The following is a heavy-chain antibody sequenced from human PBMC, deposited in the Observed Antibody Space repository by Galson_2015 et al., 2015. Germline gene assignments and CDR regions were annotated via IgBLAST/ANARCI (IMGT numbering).Heavy chain of an antibody. V-gene: IGHV3-15*01. CDR2: IKSKTDGGTT. J-gene: IGHJ4*02. D-gene: IGHD3-22*01. Sequence: SLRLSCAASGFTFSNAWMSWVRQAPGKGLEWVGRIKSKTDGGTTDNAAPVKGRFTISRDDSKNTLYLQMNSLKTEDTAVYYCTTDTYYYDSSTDYWGQGTLVTVSS. CDR1: GFTFSNAW. CDR3: TTDTYYYDSSTDY.